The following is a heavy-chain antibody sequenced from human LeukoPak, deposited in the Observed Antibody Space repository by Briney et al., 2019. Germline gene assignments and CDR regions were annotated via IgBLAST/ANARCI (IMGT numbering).Heavy chain of an antibody. CDR1: GFTFSSYA. CDR2: ISYDGSNK. D-gene: IGHD2-15*01. J-gene: IGHJ5*02. Sequence: GRSLRLSCAASGFTFSSYAMHWVRQAPGKGLEWVAVISYDGSNKYYTDSVKGRFTISRDNAKNSLYLQMNSLRAEDTAVYYCARDAAAVRFDPWGQGTLVTVSS. V-gene: IGHV3-30*04. CDR3: ARDAAAVRFDP.